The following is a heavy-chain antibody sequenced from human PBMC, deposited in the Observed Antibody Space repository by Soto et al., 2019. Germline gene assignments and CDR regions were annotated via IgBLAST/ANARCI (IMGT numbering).Heavy chain of an antibody. CDR1: CGSSSSGSYY. Sequence: PSETLSLTCTVSCGSSSSGSYYWSWIRQHPGKGREWIGYISYSGSPYYNRSLKSRVTISVDTSKKQFYLKLTSVTAADKAIYSCARGGAAGVDYGMGVWGLGTTVTVSS. CDR3: ARGGAAGVDYGMGV. CDR2: ISYSGSP. V-gene: IGHV4-30-4*08. J-gene: IGHJ6*02. D-gene: IGHD6-13*01.